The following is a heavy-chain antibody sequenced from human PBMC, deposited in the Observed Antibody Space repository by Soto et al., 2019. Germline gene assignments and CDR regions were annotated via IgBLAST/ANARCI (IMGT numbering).Heavy chain of an antibody. CDR2: TYYRSKWYN. V-gene: IGHV6-1*01. Sequence: SQTLSLTCAISGDSVSSNSAAWNWIRQSPSRGLEWLGRTYYRSKWYNDYAISVKSRITITPDTSKNRFSLQLNSVTPEDTAGVYLARDPAIMWQWLLGNWFDPGGRETLVTFPS. CDR1: GDSVSSNSAA. D-gene: IGHD6-19*01. CDR3: ARDPAIMWQWLLGNWFDP. J-gene: IGHJ5*02.